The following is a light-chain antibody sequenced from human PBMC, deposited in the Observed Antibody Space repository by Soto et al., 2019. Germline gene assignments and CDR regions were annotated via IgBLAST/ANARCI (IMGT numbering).Light chain of an antibody. CDR2: LNSDGSH. CDR3: QTWGTGILV. V-gene: IGLV4-69*01. J-gene: IGLJ2*01. Sequence: QLVLTQSPSASASLGAWVKLTCTLSSGHSSYAIAWHQQQPEKGPRFLMKLNSDGSHNKGDGIPDRFSGSSSGAERHLTISSLQSEDEADYYCQTWGTGILVFGGGTKLTVL. CDR1: SGHSSYA.